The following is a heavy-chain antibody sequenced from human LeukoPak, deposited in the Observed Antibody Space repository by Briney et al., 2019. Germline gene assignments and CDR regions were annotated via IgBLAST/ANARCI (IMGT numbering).Heavy chain of an antibody. CDR3: ARVGKRAARELDY. CDR1: GFTFSSYG. D-gene: IGHD6-6*01. V-gene: IGHV3-33*01. Sequence: GGSLRLSCAASGFTFSSYGMHWVRQAPGKGLEWLAVIWYDGSNKYYADSVKGRFTISRDNSKNTLYLQMNSLRAEDTAVYYCARVGKRAARELDYWGQGTLVTVSS. J-gene: IGHJ4*02. CDR2: IWYDGSNK.